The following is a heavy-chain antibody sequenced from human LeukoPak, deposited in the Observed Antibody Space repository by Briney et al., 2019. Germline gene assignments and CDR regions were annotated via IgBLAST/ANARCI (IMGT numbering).Heavy chain of an antibody. V-gene: IGHV3-23*01. CDR1: GFSFETYA. CDR3: AKVFRVGATLGYFDY. J-gene: IGHJ4*03. Sequence: GGSLRLSWAASGFSFETYAMAWVRQVPGEGLEWVSTISDRGDTTNYADSVKGRFTISRDNSRNTLYLQMNSLRAEDTAIYYCAKVFRVGATLGYFDYWGQGTLVTVSS. D-gene: IGHD1-26*01. CDR2: ISDRGDTT.